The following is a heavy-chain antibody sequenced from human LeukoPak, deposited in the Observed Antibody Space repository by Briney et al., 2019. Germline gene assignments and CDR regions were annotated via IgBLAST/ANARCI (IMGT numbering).Heavy chain of an antibody. Sequence: SETLSLTCTVSGGSVSSGSYYWSWIRQPPGKGLEYIGYIYYSGTTDYNPSLTSGVTISLDTSKKQISLKLSSVTAADTAVYYCARTTNDGSGYYVYWGQGTLVTVSS. J-gene: IGHJ4*02. CDR3: ARTTNDGSGYYVY. D-gene: IGHD3-22*01. V-gene: IGHV4-61*01. CDR1: GGSVSSGSYY. CDR2: IYYSGTT.